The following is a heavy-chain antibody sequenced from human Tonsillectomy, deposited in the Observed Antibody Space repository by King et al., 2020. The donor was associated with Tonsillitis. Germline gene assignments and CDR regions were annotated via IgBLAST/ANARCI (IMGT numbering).Heavy chain of an antibody. V-gene: IGHV1-69*01. CDR2: IIPIFGTA. D-gene: IGHD3-3*01. CDR3: ASSIFGVPDYYYYYMDV. CDR1: GGTFSNYA. J-gene: IGHJ6*03. Sequence: VQLVESGAEVKKPGSSVKVSCKASGGTFSNYATSWVRQAPGHGLEWTGGIIPIFGTANYAQKFQGRVTITADESTSTAYMELSSLRSEDTAVYYCASSIFGVPDYYYYYMDVWGKGTTVIVSS.